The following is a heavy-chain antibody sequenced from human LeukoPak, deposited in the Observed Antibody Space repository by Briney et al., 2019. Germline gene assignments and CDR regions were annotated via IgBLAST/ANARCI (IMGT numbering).Heavy chain of an antibody. D-gene: IGHD4-11*01. V-gene: IGHV3-33*06. CDR1: GFAFNTYA. J-gene: IGHJ4*02. Sequence: PGRSLRLSCAASGFAFNTYAMHWVRQAPGQGLEWVALIWHDGSHKFYSNSVRGQFTISRDNSKNTLYLQMNSLRAEDTAVYYCAKVSNYVYYFDYWGQGTLVTVSS. CDR3: AKVSNYVYYFDY. CDR2: IWHDGSHK.